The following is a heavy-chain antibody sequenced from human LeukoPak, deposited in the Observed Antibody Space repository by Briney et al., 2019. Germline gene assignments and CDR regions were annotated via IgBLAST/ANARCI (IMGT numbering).Heavy chain of an antibody. J-gene: IGHJ3*02. CDR3: ASLFTEYSSSSTGAFDI. V-gene: IGHV4-4*07. CDR2: IHTSGIT. D-gene: IGHD6-13*01. Sequence: PSETLSLTCTVSGNSISGYYWSWIRQPAGKGLEWIGRIHTSGITNYNPSLKSRVTISVDTSKNQFSLKLSSVTAADTAVYYCASLFTEYSSSSTGAFDIWGQGTMVTVSS. CDR1: GNSISGYY.